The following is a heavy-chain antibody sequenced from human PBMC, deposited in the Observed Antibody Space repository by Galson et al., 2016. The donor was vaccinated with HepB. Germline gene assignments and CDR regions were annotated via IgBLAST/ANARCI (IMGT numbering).Heavy chain of an antibody. CDR2: ISGNGYRT. D-gene: IGHD3-3*01. V-gene: IGHV3-23*01. Sequence: SLRLSCAASGFTFSSYAMRWIRQAPGKGLEWVSAISGNGYRTYYADSVKGRFAISRDNSKNTLYLQMNSLRAEDTAVYYCAKGYGFWTAFDYWGQGTLVTVSS. J-gene: IGHJ4*02. CDR3: AKGYGFWTAFDY. CDR1: GFTFSSYA.